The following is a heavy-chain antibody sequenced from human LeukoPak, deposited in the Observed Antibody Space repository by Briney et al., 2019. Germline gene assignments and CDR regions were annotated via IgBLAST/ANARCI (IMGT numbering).Heavy chain of an antibody. CDR1: GGPISSGGYY. Sequence: PSETLSLTCTVSGGPISSGGYYWSWIRQPPGKGLEWIGYIYYSGSTKYNPSLKSRVTISGDTSKNQFSLKLSSVTAADTAVYYCTRAPSSGWVDYWGQGTLVTVSS. V-gene: IGHV4-61*08. CDR3: TRAPSSGWVDY. J-gene: IGHJ4*02. D-gene: IGHD6-19*01. CDR2: IYYSGST.